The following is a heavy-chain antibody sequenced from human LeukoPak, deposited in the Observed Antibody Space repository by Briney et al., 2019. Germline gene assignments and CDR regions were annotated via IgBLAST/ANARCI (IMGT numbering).Heavy chain of an antibody. V-gene: IGHV4-31*03. CDR2: IADIATK. Sequence: SQTLSLTCSVSGASITSGAYYWSWLRQHPEKGLEWIGYIADIATKFYNPSFKSRVSISMDPSKNLFSLSLTSLTAADTAAYYCARARMGPVPFDSWGQGILVTVSS. CDR3: ARARMGPVPFDS. J-gene: IGHJ4*02. CDR1: GASITSGAYY. D-gene: IGHD1-14*01.